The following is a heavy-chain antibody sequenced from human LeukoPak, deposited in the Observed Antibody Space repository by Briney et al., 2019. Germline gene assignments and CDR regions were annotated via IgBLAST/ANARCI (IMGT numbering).Heavy chain of an antibody. CDR1: GYTFSRYY. J-gene: IGHJ4*02. V-gene: IGHV1-2*02. CDR2: INPKTGGT. CDR3: ARSSYSYYFDY. D-gene: IGHD3-10*01. Sequence: ASVKVSCKSSGYTFSRYYIHWVRQAPGQGLEWMGWINPKTGGTNSAQKFQGRVTMTRDTSVSTAYMDLNRLKSDDTAVYYCARSSYSYYFDYWGQGTLVTVSS.